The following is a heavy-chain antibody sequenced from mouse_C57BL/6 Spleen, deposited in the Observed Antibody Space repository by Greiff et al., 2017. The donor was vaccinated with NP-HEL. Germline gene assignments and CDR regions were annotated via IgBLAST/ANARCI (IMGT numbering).Heavy chain of an antibody. CDR3: AREYSNYGDY. CDR2: IYPGDGDT. Sequence: QVQLQQSGPELVKPGASVKISCKASGYAFSSSWMNWVKQRPGKGLEWIGRIYPGDGDTNYNGKFKGKATLTADKSSSTAYMQLSSLTSEDSAVYFCAREYSNYGDYWGQGTTLTVSS. CDR1: GYAFSSSW. J-gene: IGHJ2*01. V-gene: IGHV1-82*01. D-gene: IGHD2-5*01.